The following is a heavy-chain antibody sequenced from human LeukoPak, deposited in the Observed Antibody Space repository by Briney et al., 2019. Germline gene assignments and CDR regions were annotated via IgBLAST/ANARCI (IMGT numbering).Heavy chain of an antibody. D-gene: IGHD2-15*01. J-gene: IGHJ4*02. Sequence: SETLSLTCTVSGGSISSYYWSWIRQPPGKGLEGIGYIYYSGSTNYNPSLKSRVTISVDTSKNQFSLKLSSVTAADTAVYYCARVSEGWSSRTPGYYIDYWGQGTLVTVSS. CDR1: GGSISSYY. V-gene: IGHV4-59*01. CDR2: IYYSGST. CDR3: ARVSEGWSSRTPGYYIDY.